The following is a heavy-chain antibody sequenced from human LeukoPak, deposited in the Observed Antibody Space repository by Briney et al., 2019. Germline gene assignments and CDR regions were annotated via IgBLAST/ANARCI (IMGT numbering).Heavy chain of an antibody. CDR3: ARKREWLFPPGDAFDI. D-gene: IGHD3-3*01. J-gene: IGHJ3*02. V-gene: IGHV1-3*01. CDR1: GYTFTSYA. Sequence: GASVKVSCKASGYTFTSYAMHWVRQAPGQRLEWMGWINAGNGNTKYSQKFQGRVTITRDTSASTAYMELSSLRSDDTAVYYCARKREWLFPPGDAFDIWGQGTMVTVSS. CDR2: INAGNGNT.